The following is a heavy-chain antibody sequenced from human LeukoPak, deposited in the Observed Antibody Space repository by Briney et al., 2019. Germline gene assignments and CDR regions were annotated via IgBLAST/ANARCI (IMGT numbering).Heavy chain of an antibody. J-gene: IGHJ4*02. CDR3: ARGKISDY. Sequence: SETLSLTCAVYGGSFSGYYWSWIRQPPGKGLEWIGEINHSGSTNYNPSLRSRVTISVDTSKNQFSLKLSSVTAADTAVYYCARGKISDYWGQGTLVTVSS. CDR2: INHSGST. V-gene: IGHV4-34*01. CDR1: GGSFSGYY.